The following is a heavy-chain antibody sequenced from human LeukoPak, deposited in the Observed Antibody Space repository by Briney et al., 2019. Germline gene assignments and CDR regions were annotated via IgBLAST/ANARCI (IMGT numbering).Heavy chain of an antibody. CDR3: ARDGSVCDY. J-gene: IGHJ4*02. D-gene: IGHD2-15*01. CDR1: GFTFSTYC. CDR2: INQYGSEK. Sequence: GGSLRLSCAASGFTFSTYCMSWVRQAPGKGLEWVANINQYGSEKYYVDPVKGRFTISRDNAKNSLYLQMNSLRAEDTAVYYCARDGSVCDYWGQGTLVTVSS. V-gene: IGHV3-7*01.